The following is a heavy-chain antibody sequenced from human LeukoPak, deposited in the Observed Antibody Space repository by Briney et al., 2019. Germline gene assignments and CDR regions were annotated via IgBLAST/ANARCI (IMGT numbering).Heavy chain of an antibody. D-gene: IGHD1-26*01. CDR2: ITNIGGTT. CDR3: VRRHDIVGTTYFDC. V-gene: IGHV3-64D*09. Sequence: GGSLRLSCSASGFTFSSYAVHWVREAPGKGLGYVSYITNIGGTTYYTDSVKGRFTISRDNSKDTLYLQMSSLRAEDTAMYYCVRRHDIVGTTYFDCWGQGTLVTVSS. J-gene: IGHJ4*02. CDR1: GFTFSSYA.